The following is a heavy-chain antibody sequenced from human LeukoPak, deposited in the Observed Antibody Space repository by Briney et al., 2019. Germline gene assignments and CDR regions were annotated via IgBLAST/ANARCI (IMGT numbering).Heavy chain of an antibody. CDR1: GGSIGSYY. CDR3: AREYHRALDY. V-gene: IGHV4-59*01. J-gene: IGHJ4*02. Sequence: SEALSLTCTVSGGSIGSYYWSWIRQPPGKGLEWIGYIYYSGSTNYNPSLKSRVTISVDTSKNQFSLKLSSVTAADTAVYYCAREYHRALDYWGQGTLVTVSS. D-gene: IGHD2-2*01. CDR2: IYYSGST.